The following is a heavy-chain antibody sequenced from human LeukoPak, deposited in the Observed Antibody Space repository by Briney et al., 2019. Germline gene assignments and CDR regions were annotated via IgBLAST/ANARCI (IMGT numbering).Heavy chain of an antibody. CDR3: ARGGGLYDL. J-gene: IGHJ4*02. CDR1: GFTFSSYA. Sequence: GGPLRLSCAASGFTFSSYAMHWVRQAPGKGLEYVSAINSNGGSTYYANSVKGRFTISRDNSKNTLYLQMGSLRAEDMAVYYCARGGGLYDLWGQGTLVTVSS. CDR2: INSNGGST. D-gene: IGHD3-3*01. V-gene: IGHV3-64*01.